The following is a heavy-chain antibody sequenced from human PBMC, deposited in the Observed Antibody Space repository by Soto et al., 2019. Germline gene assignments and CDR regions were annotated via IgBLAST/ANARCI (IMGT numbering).Heavy chain of an antibody. J-gene: IGHJ6*02. CDR2: IDPSDSYT. CDR1: GYSFTSYW. D-gene: IGHD2-2*01. V-gene: IGHV5-10-1*01. CDR3: ASSPRGYCSSTSCRELGNYYGMDV. Sequence: GESLKISCKGSGYSFTSYWISWVRQMPGKGLEWMGRIDPSDSYTNYSPSFQGHVTITADKSISTAYLQWSSLKASDTAMYYCASSPRGYCSSTSCRELGNYYGMDVWGQGTTVTVSS.